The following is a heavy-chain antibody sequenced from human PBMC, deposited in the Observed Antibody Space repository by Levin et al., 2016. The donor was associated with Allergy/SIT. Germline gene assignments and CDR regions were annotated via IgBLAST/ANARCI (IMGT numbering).Heavy chain of an antibody. J-gene: IGHJ4*02. D-gene: IGHD5-18*01. CDR2: IDWDDTQ. CDR3: ARTRRDGYHIYDF. Sequence: SGPTLVKPTQTLTLTCSISGFPLTTHPMCVSWIRQSPGKALEWLARIDWDDTQHYSPSMKDRLSISKDTSKNQVVLTVTNMDPADTATYYCARTRRDGYHIYDFWGQGTLVTVSS. V-gene: IGHV2-70*11. CDR1: GFPLTTHPMC.